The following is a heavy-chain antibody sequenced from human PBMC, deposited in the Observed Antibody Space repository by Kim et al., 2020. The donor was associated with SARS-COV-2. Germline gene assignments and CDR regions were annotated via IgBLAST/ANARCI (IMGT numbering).Heavy chain of an antibody. D-gene: IGHD3-22*01. Sequence: SETLSLTCAVYGGSFSGYYWSWIRQPPGKGLEWIGEINHSGSTNYNPSLKSRVTISVDTSKNQFSLKLSSVTAADTAVYYCARGDYYDSRSHDYWGQGTLVTVSS. CDR3: ARGDYYDSRSHDY. CDR2: INHSGST. J-gene: IGHJ4*02. CDR1: GGSFSGYY. V-gene: IGHV4-34*01.